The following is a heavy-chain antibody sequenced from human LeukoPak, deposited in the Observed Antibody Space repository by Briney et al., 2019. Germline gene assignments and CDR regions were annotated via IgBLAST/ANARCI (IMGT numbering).Heavy chain of an antibody. D-gene: IGHD3-22*01. V-gene: IGHV4-59*01. CDR2: IYYSGST. J-gene: IGHJ6*03. CDR1: GGSISSYD. Sequence: SETLSLTCTVSGGSISSYDWSWIRQPPVKGLEGIGYIYYSGSTNYNPSLKSRVTISVDTSKNQFSLKLSSVTAADTAVYYCARGHRYYYDSSGYYRAYYYYYMDVWGKGTTVTVSS. CDR3: ARGHRYYYDSSGYYRAYYYYYMDV.